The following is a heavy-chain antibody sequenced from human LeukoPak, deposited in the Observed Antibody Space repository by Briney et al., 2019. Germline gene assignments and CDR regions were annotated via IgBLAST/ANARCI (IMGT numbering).Heavy chain of an antibody. D-gene: IGHD6-13*01. CDR2: VRSKANSYAT. CDR3: TSKIAALDV. J-gene: IGHJ6*04. Sequence: GGSLRLSCAASGFTFSGSAMHWVRQASGKGLEWVGRVRSKANSYATAYAASVKGRFTISRDDSKNTAYLQMNSLKTEDTAVYYCTSKIAALDVWGKGTTVTVSS. V-gene: IGHV3-73*01. CDR1: GFTFSGSA.